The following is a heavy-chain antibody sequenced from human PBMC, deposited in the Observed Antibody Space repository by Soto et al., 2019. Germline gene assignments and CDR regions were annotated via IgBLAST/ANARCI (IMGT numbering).Heavy chain of an antibody. CDR2: INSDGSST. CDR1: GFTFSNYW. CDR3: ARGRVGRYCSSSSCYTWVFDY. J-gene: IGHJ4*02. Sequence: GGSLRLSCAASGFTFSNYWMHWVRQAPGKGLVWVSRINSDGSSTSHADSVKGRFTISRDNAKNTLSLQMNSLRADDTAVYYCARGRVGRYCSSSSCYTWVFDYWGQGTLVTVSS. D-gene: IGHD2-2*02. V-gene: IGHV3-74*01.